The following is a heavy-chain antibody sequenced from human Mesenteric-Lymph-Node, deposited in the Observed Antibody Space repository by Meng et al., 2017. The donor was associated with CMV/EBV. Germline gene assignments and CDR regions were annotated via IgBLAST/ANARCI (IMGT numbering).Heavy chain of an antibody. D-gene: IGHD1-26*01. CDR2: IIPNSGGT. V-gene: IGHV1-2*02. CDR3: ARVTVYSGTYYVFDV. J-gene: IGHJ3*01. Sequence: ASVKVSCKASGHAFTDYYIHWVRQARGQGLEWLGWIIPNSGGTNYSRKFQGRVTMTSDTSISTTFMELSSLTSDDTAVYYCARVTVYSGTYYVFDVWGQGTTVTVSS. CDR1: GHAFTDYY.